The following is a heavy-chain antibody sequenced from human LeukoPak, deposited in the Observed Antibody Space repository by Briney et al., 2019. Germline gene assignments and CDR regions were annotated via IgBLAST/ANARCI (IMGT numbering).Heavy chain of an antibody. V-gene: IGHV3-30-3*01. D-gene: IGHD3-22*01. J-gene: IGHJ4*02. CDR1: GFTFSSYA. CDR3: ARAESAPVNYDSSGYPFDY. Sequence: GRSLRLSCAASGFTFSSYAMHWVRQAPGKGLEWVAVISYDGSNKYYADSVKGRFTISRDNSKNTLYLQMNSLRAEDTAVYYCARAESAPVNYDSSGYPFDYWGQGTLVTVSS. CDR2: ISYDGSNK.